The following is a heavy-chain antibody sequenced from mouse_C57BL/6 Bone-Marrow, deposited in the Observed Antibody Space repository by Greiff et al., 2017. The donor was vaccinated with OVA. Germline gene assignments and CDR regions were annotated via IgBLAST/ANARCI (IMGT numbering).Heavy chain of an antibody. J-gene: IGHJ4*01. V-gene: IGHV1-26*01. D-gene: IGHD2-1*01. Sequence: EVKLMESGPELVKPGASVKISCKASGYTFTDYYMNWVKQSHGKSLEWIGDINPNNGGTSYNQKFKGKATLTVDKSSSTAYMELRSLTSEDSAVYYCAREASIYYGNYDAMDYWGQGTSVTVSS. CDR2: INPNNGGT. CDR1: GYTFTDYY. CDR3: AREASIYYGNYDAMDY.